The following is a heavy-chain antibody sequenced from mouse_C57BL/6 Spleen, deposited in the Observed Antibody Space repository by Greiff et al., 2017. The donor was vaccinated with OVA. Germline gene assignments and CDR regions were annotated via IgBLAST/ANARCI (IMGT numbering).Heavy chain of an antibody. V-gene: IGHV5-9-1*02. CDR3: TRVNWSWFAY. D-gene: IGHD4-1*02. CDR1: GFTFSSYA. J-gene: IGHJ3*01. Sequence: EVKLMESGAGLVKPGGSLKLSCAASGFTFSSYAMSWVRQTPEKRLEWVAYISSGGDYIYYADTVKGRFTISRDNARNTLYLQMSSLKSEDTAMYYCTRVNWSWFAYWGQGTLVTVSA. CDR2: ISSGGDYI.